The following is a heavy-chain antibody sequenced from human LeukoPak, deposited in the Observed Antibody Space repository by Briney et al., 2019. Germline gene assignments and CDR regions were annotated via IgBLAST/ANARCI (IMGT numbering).Heavy chain of an antibody. V-gene: IGHV3-48*04. CDR3: VRGARGGDY. Sequence: GGSLRLSCAAYGFPFSSYSFNWVRLAPGKGLAWVAYISSSGTIYYAASVTGRFTISRDNAKNSLYLQMNSLRADDTAVYYCVRGARGGDYWGQGTLVTVSS. CDR1: GFPFSSYS. CDR2: ISSSGTI. D-gene: IGHD2-15*01. J-gene: IGHJ4*02.